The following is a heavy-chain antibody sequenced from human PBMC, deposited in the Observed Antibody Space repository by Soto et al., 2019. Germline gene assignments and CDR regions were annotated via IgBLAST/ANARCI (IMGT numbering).Heavy chain of an antibody. V-gene: IGHV4-59*01. D-gene: IGHD1-26*01. Sequence: PSETLSLTSTVSGGSISSYYWSWIRQPPGKGLEWIGYIYYSGSTNYNPSLKSRVTISVDTSKNQFSLKLSSVTAADTAVYYCARAVVGATTGFDYWCQGTLVTVS. CDR2: IYYSGST. CDR3: ARAVVGATTGFDY. CDR1: GGSISSYY. J-gene: IGHJ4*02.